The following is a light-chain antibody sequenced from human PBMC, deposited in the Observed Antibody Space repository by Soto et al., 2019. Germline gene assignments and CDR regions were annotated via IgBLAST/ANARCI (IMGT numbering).Light chain of an antibody. J-gene: IGLJ1*01. CDR2: LNSDGSH. Sequence: QLVLTQSPSASASLGASVKFTCTLSSGHSSYAIAWHQQQPEKGPRYLMKLNSDGSHSKGDGIPDRFSGSSSGAERYLTIASLQSEDEADYYCQTWGTGNHVFGTGTKLTVL. V-gene: IGLV4-69*01. CDR3: QTWGTGNHV. CDR1: SGHSSYA.